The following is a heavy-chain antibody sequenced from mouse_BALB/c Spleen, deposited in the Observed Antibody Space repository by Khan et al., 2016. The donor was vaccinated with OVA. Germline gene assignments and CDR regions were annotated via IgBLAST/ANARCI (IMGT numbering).Heavy chain of an antibody. Sequence: VQLQESGPGLVAPSQSLSITCTVSGFSLTGYGINWVRQPPGKGLEWLGMIWGDGSTDYNSALKSRLSISKDNSTSQVFLKMNSLQTDDTARYYCARGPYYGNYGAMDYWGQGTSVTVSS. D-gene: IGHD2-10*01. CDR1: GFSLTGYG. CDR3: ARGPYYGNYGAMDY. J-gene: IGHJ4*01. V-gene: IGHV2-6-7*01. CDR2: IWGDGST.